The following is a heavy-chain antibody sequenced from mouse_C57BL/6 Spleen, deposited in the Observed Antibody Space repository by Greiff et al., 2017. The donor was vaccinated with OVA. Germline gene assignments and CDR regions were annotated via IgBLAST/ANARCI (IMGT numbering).Heavy chain of an antibody. D-gene: IGHD2-3*01. Sequence: VQLQQSGAELVRPGASVELSCTASGFNIKDYYMHWVKQRPEQGLEWIGRIDPEDGDTEYAPKFQGKATMTADTSSNTAYLQLSSLTSEDTAVYYCTTGLLLYYFDYWGQGTTLTVSS. CDR3: TTGLLLYYFDY. CDR2: IDPEDGDT. CDR1: GFNIKDYY. V-gene: IGHV14-1*01. J-gene: IGHJ2*01.